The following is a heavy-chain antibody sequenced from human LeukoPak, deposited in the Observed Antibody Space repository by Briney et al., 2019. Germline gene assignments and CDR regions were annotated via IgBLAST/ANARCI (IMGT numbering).Heavy chain of an antibody. V-gene: IGHV3-21*01. D-gene: IGHD3-16*01. CDR2: ISATGIYR. Sequence: PGGSLRLSCAASEFTFSRYSMNWVRQAPGKGLEWVSSISATGIYRYYVDSVKGRFTISRDNAKNSLYLQMNSLRAEDTAVYYCAKGTSSWGYYYYMDVWGKGATVTISS. CDR1: EFTFSRYS. CDR3: AKGTSSWGYYYYMDV. J-gene: IGHJ6*03.